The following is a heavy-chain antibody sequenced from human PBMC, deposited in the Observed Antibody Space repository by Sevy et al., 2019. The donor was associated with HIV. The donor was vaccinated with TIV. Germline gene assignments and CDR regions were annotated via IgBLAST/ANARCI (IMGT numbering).Heavy chain of an antibody. CDR2: IFRSGETT. V-gene: IGHV3-23*01. CDR3: AGARYDSSGSFDAFDI. D-gene: IGHD3-22*01. Sequence: GGSLRLSCAASGFTFYNYAMNWVRQAPGKGLERVSTIFRSGETTYYADSVKARFIISRDNSKNTLYLQMNSLRTEDTALYYCAGARYDSSGSFDAFDIWGQGTMVTVSS. J-gene: IGHJ3*02. CDR1: GFTFYNYA.